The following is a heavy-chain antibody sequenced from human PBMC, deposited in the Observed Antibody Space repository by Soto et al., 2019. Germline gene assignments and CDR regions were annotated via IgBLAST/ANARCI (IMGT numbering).Heavy chain of an antibody. V-gene: IGHV1-18*04. CDR2: ISGKNGNT. CDR3: ARVSSSIVVVPDYGMDV. D-gene: IGHD2-15*01. J-gene: IGHJ6*02. CDR1: GYTFISHG. Sequence: QVQLVQSGVEVKKPGASVKVSCKASGYTFISHGISWVRQAPGQGLEWMGWISGKNGNTNYAQKLQGRVTLTTETSTSTAYMELRSLRSDDTAVYYCARVSSSIVVVPDYGMDVWGQGTTVTVSS.